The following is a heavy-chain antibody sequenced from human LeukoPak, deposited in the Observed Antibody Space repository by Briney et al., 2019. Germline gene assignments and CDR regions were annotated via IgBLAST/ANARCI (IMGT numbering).Heavy chain of an antibody. V-gene: IGHV4-34*01. J-gene: IGHJ3*02. Sequence: SETLSLTCAVYGGSFSGYYWSWIRQPPGKGLEWIGEINHSGSTNYNPSLKSRVTISVDTSKNQFSLKLSSVTATDTAVYYCARESDAFDIWGQGTMVTVSS. CDR3: ARESDAFDI. CDR1: GGSFSGYY. CDR2: INHSGST.